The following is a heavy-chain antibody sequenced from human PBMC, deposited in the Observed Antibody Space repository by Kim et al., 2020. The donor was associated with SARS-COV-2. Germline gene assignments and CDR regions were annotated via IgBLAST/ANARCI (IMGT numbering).Heavy chain of an antibody. J-gene: IGHJ6*02. CDR2: INHSGST. D-gene: IGHD4-4*01. Sequence: SETLSLTCGVYGGSFSGYYWSWIRQPPGKGLEWIGEINHSGSTNYNPSLKSRVTISLDSSKNQFSLKLTSVTAADTAVYYCARGPRRSSSNYGGGYYYYGMDVWGQGTTVTVSS. CDR1: GGSFSGYY. CDR3: ARGPRRSSSNYGGGYYYYGMDV. V-gene: IGHV4-34*01.